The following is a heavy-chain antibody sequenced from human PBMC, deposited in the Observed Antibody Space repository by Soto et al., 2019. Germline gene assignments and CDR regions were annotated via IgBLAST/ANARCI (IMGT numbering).Heavy chain of an antibody. Sequence: ASVKVSCKASGYTFTSYDINWVRQATGQGLEWMGWMNPNSVNTGFAQKFQGRVTMTRNTSISTAYMELSSLRSEDTALFYCARGPGCTNGVCYKRWFDPWGQGTLVTVSS. CDR1: GYTFTSYD. J-gene: IGHJ5*02. V-gene: IGHV1-8*01. CDR3: ARGPGCTNGVCYKRWFDP. CDR2: MNPNSVNT. D-gene: IGHD2-8*01.